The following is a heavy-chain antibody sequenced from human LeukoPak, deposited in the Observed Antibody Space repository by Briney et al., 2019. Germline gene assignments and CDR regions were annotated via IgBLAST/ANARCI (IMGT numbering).Heavy chain of an antibody. J-gene: IGHJ4*02. Sequence: GASVKVSCKASGYTFTTYGISWVRQAPGQGLEWMGWISGYNGNTNYAQKFQGRVTMTTDTSTSTAYMELRSLRSDDTAVYYCARGSTARYYYDSSGYYRGAVDYWGQGTLATISS. D-gene: IGHD3-22*01. CDR1: GYTFTTYG. CDR2: ISGYNGNT. V-gene: IGHV1-18*01. CDR3: ARGSTARYYYDSSGYYRGAVDY.